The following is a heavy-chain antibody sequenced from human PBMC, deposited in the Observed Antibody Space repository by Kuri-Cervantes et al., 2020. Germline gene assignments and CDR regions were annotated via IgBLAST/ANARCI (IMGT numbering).Heavy chain of an antibody. V-gene: IGHV1-46*01. CDR3: ARDSGDDYYGSGSYYND. CDR2: INPSGGST. Sequence: ASVKVSCKASGYTFTGYYMHWVRQAPGQGLEWMGIINPSGGSTSYAQKFQGRVTMTRDTSTSTVYMELSSLRSEDTAVYHCARDSGDDYYGSGSYYNDWGQGTMVTVSS. J-gene: IGHJ3*01. D-gene: IGHD3-10*01. CDR1: GYTFTGYY.